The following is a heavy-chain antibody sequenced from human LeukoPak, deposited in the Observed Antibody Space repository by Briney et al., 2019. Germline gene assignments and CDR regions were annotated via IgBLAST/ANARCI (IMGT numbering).Heavy chain of an antibody. CDR3: ASGPVHNWFDP. V-gene: IGHV4-30-4*01. Sequence: SETLSLTCTVSGGSVSSDEYNWSWIRQTPGKGLEWIGYIYYSGSTYYNPSLKSRPTISVDTSKNQFSLKLRSVTAADTAVYYCASGPVHNWFDPWGQGTLVTVSS. J-gene: IGHJ5*02. CDR1: GGSVSSDEYN. CDR2: IYYSGST.